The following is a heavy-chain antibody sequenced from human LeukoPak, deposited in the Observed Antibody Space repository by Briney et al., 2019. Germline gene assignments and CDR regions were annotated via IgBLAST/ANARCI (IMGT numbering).Heavy chain of an antibody. V-gene: IGHV4-31*01. Sequence: SETLSLTCTVSGGSISSGGYYWSWIRQHPGKGLEWIGYIYYSGSTYYNPSLKSQVTISVDTSKNQFSLKLSSVTAADTAVYYCARAAGLRGITGTYYDYWGQGTLVTVSS. J-gene: IGHJ4*02. CDR2: IYYSGST. CDR3: ARAAGLRGITGTYYDY. D-gene: IGHD1-20*01. CDR1: GGSISSGGYY.